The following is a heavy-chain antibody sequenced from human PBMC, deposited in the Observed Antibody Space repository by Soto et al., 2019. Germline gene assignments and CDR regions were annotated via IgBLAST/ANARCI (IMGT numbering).Heavy chain of an antibody. J-gene: IGHJ6*02. CDR3: ARVGKQQLVPDYYYGMDV. D-gene: IGHD6-13*01. CDR1: GGTFSSYA. CDR2: IIPIFGTA. V-gene: IGHV1-69*05. Sequence: ASVKVSCKASGGTFSSYAISWVRQAPGQGLEWMGGIIPIFGTANYAQKFQGWVTMTRDTSISTAYMELSRLRSDDTAVYYCARVGKQQLVPDYYYGMDVWGQGTTVTVSS.